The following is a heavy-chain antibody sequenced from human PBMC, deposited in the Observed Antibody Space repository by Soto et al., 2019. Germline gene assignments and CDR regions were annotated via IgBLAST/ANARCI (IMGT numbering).Heavy chain of an antibody. D-gene: IGHD1-26*01. Sequence: SETLSLTCAVSGGSVSSGSFYWSWIRQPPGKGLEWIGYIYNSGSTDYNPSLKIRVTISVDTSKNQFSLKLNSVTVAETALYYCVRDGNPWGQGILVTVSS. CDR3: VRDGNP. CDR2: IYNSGST. J-gene: IGHJ5*02. V-gene: IGHV4-61*01. CDR1: GGSVSSGSFY.